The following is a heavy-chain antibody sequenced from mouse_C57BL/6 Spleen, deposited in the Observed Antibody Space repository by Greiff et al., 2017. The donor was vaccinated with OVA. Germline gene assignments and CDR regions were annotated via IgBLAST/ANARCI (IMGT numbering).Heavy chain of an antibody. Sequence: VQLQQSGPELVKPGASVKISCKASGYAFSSSWMNWVKQRPGKVLEWIGRIYPGDGDTNYNGKFKGKATLTADKSSSTAYMQLSSLTSEDSAVYFCARLTLYYFDYWGQGTTLTVSS. D-gene: IGHD4-1*01. CDR1: GYAFSSSW. V-gene: IGHV1-82*01. CDR3: ARLTLYYFDY. CDR2: IYPGDGDT. J-gene: IGHJ2*01.